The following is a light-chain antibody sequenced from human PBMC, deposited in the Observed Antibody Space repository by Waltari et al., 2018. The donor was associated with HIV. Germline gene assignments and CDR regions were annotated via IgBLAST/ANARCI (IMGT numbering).Light chain of an antibody. CDR2: WAS. Sequence: DIVITQSPDSLAGSLGGRATINCKSSKSVLYNSNNKNYLAWYQQKPGQPPKLLIYWASTRESGVPDRFSGSGSVTDFTLTISSLQAEDVAVYYCQQYSITPITFGQGTKLEIK. J-gene: IGKJ2*01. CDR1: KSVLYNSNNKNY. CDR3: QQYSITPIT. V-gene: IGKV4-1*01.